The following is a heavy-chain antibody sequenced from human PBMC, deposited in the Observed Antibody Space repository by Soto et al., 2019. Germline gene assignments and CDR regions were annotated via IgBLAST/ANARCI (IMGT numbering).Heavy chain of an antibody. Sequence: GGSLRLSCAVSGFSFSTYWMNWVRQAPGKRLEWVAIIKQDGSEQFYVDCVKGRFTISRDNAKNSAYLQLNSLRDDDTAMYYCAGDTGGHIRHWGQGSLVTVSS. CDR2: IKQDGSEQ. CDR1: GFSFSTYW. V-gene: IGHV3-7*05. J-gene: IGHJ4*02. CDR3: AGDTGGHIRH.